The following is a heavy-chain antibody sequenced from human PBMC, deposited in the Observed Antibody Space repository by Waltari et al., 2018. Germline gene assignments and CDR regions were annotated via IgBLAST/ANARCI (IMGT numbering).Heavy chain of an antibody. CDR1: GGSISSYY. Sequence: QVQLQESGPGLVKPSETLSLTCTVSGGSISSYYWSWIRQPPGKGLEWIWYIYYSGSTNYNPALKSRVTISVDTSKNQFSLKLSSVTAADTAVYYCARGHLNWFDPWGQGTLVTVSS. V-gene: IGHV4-59*01. J-gene: IGHJ5*02. CDR3: ARGHLNWFDP. CDR2: IYYSGST.